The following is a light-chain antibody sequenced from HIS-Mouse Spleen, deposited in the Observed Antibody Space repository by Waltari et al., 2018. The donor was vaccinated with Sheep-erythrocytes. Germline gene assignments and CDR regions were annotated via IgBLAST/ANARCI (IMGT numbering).Light chain of an antibody. V-gene: IGLV1-47*01. J-gene: IGLJ3*02. Sequence: QSVLTQPPSASGTPGQRVTISCSGSSSNIGSNYVYWYQQLPGTAPKLLIYRNNQRPSGVPDRFSGSKSGTSASLAISGLRSEDEADYYCCSYAGSSPWVFGGGTKLTVL. CDR2: RNN. CDR3: CSYAGSSPWV. CDR1: SSNIGSNY.